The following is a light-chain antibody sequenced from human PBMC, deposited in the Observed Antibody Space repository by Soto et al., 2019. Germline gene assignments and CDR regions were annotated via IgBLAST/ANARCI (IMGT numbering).Light chain of an antibody. CDR3: QHVSSKPT. CDR2: AAS. Sequence: DGQMTQSPSSLSASVGDRVTITCRASQNINTFLNWYQQKPGKGPKLLIYAASSLQSGVPSRFSGSGSGTDFTLTINSLQPEDFATYYCQHVSSKPTFGQGTKGGYQ. CDR1: QNINTF. V-gene: IGKV1-39*01. J-gene: IGKJ1*01.